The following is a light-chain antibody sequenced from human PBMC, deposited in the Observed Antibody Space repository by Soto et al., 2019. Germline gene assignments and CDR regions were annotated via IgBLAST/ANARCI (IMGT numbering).Light chain of an antibody. CDR1: SSDVGGYKY. Sequence: QSVLTQPASVSGSPGQSITISCTGTSSDVGGYKYVSWYQQHPGKAPKLMIYDNRNRPSGVSNRFSGSKSGNTASLTISGLQAEDEADYYCSSYTSSSTRVFGTGTKVTVL. V-gene: IGLV2-14*03. CDR2: DNR. J-gene: IGLJ1*01. CDR3: SSYTSSSTRV.